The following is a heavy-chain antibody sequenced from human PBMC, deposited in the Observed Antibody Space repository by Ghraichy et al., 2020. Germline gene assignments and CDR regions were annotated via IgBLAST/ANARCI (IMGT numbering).Heavy chain of an antibody. D-gene: IGHD6-13*01. CDR3: TTPGFSSSRAEY. CDR1: GFTFSNAW. CDR2: IKSKIDGGTT. V-gene: IGHV3-15*07. Sequence: GGSLRLSCAASGFTFSNAWLTWVRQAPGKGLEWVGLIKSKIDGGTTDYAAPVKDRLAISRDDSNNTLSLQMNSLRTEDTAVYYCTTPGFSSSRAEYWGQGTLVPVSS. J-gene: IGHJ4*02.